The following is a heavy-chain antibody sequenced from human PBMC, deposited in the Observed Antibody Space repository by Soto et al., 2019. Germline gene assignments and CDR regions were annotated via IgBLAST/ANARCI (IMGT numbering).Heavy chain of an antibody. D-gene: IGHD2-15*01. CDR3: ARDAPGVAPY. CDR2: INYRGTT. CDR1: GGSIIDGQTY. Sequence: TSETLSLTCSVSGGSIIDGQTYLNWIRQHPERGLEWMGYINYRGTTNYSPALKSRILISIDTSKNQFSLRLTSVTAADTAVYYCARDAPGVAPYWGQGTLVTVS. V-gene: IGHV4-31*03. J-gene: IGHJ4*02.